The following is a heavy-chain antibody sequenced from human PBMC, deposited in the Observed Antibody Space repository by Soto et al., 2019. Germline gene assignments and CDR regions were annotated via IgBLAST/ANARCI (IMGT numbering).Heavy chain of an antibody. Sequence: SETLSLTCTVSGASVSSAGIYWSWIRQHPEKGLEWIGYVFYTGITYYTPSLKSRVTISVDTSKNQFYLNLTSVTAADTAVYYRARNRGSSKPYYFDSWGQGTLVTVSS. V-gene: IGHV4-31*03. CDR2: VFYTGIT. D-gene: IGHD1-26*01. CDR1: GASVSSAGIY. J-gene: IGHJ4*02. CDR3: ARNRGSSKPYYFDS.